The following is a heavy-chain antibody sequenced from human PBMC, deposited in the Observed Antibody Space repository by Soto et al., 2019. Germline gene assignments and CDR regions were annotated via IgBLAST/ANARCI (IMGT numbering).Heavy chain of an antibody. CDR1: GGSISSGDYY. J-gene: IGHJ5*02. CDR3: ARWWSGSRQGFDP. Sequence: QVQLQESGPGLVKPSQTLSLTCTVSGGSISSGDYYWSWIRQHPGKGLEWIGYIYYSGSTYYNPSLQSRVTISVDTSTTQFSLKLSSVTAADTAVYYCARWWSGSRQGFDPWGQGTLVTVSS. CDR2: IYYSGST. D-gene: IGHD3-3*01. V-gene: IGHV4-31*03.